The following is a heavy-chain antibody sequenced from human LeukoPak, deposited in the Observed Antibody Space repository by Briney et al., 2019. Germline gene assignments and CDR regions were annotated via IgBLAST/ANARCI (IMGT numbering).Heavy chain of an antibody. CDR3: AAGAAADYLGYFDY. J-gene: IGHJ4*02. Sequence: PSETLSLTCTVSGGSISSYYWSWIRQPPGKGLEWIGDIYYSGSTNYNPSLKSRVTISVDTSKNQFSLKLSSVTAADTAVYYCAAGAAADYLGYFDYWGQGTLVTVSS. CDR2: IYYSGST. CDR1: GGSISSYY. D-gene: IGHD6-13*01. V-gene: IGHV4-59*01.